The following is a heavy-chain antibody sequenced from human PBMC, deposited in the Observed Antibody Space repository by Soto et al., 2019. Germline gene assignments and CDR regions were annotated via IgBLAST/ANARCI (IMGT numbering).Heavy chain of an antibody. D-gene: IGHD4-17*01. Sequence: PGGSLRLSCAASGFTFRSYSMNWVRQAPGKGLEWVSCITSSGGTIYYADSVKGRLTISRDNAKHSLFLQMNSLRDEDTAVYYCARDKNGVYTFDYWGQGALVTVSS. J-gene: IGHJ4*02. CDR1: GFTFRSYS. CDR3: ARDKNGVYTFDY. V-gene: IGHV3-48*02. CDR2: ITSSGGTI.